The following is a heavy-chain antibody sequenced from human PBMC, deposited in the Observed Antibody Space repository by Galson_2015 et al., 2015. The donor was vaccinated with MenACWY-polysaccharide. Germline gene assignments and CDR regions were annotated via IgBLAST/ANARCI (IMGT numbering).Heavy chain of an antibody. CDR3: ARNNYAGLRGYYYGMDV. D-gene: IGHD5-12*01. J-gene: IGHJ6*02. V-gene: IGHV5-51*01. CDR1: GYSFTSYW. Sequence: QSGAEVKKPGGSLKISCEGSGYSFTSYWIAWVRQMPGKGLEWMGIIYPGDSDTRYSPSFQGQVTISADKSISTAYLQWSSLKASDTAMYYCARNNYAGLRGYYYGMDVWGQGTTVTVSS. CDR2: IYPGDSDT.